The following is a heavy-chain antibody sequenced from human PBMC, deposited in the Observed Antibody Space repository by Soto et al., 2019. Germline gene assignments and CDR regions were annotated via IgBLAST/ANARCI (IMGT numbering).Heavy chain of an antibody. CDR1: GGSFSDYY. CDR2: ISHSGST. V-gene: IGHV4-34*01. J-gene: IGHJ4*02. Sequence: SETLSLTCAVYGGSFSDYYWSWIRQPPGKGLEWIGEISHSGSTNYNPSLKSRVTISVDTSKNQFSLKLSSVTAADTAVYYCARGDVDYWAQRTLVTVSS. CDR3: ARGDVDY.